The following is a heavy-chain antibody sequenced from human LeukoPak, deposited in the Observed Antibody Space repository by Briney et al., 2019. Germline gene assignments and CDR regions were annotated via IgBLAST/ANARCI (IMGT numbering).Heavy chain of an antibody. D-gene: IGHD3-3*01. CDR2: INPSGGTT. CDR3: ARQAIFGVVRDYYYDY. J-gene: IGHJ4*02. Sequence: ASVKVSCKTSGYTFTRHHIHWVRQAPGQGLEWMGVINPSGGTTTYAQNFQGRVTMTRDTSTITVYMELSSLRSDDTAVYYCARQAIFGVVRDYYYDYCGQGTLVTVS. V-gene: IGHV1-46*01. CDR1: GYTFTRHH.